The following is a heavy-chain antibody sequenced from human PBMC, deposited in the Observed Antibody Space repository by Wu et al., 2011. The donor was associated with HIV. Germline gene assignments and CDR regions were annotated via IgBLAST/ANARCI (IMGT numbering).Heavy chain of an antibody. CDR3: ARELLDSDNL. Sequence: QIQLVQSGTEVKKTGASVKVSCKASGYTFTGYYVHWVRQAPGQGLEWMGWINPNGGATNYAQMYQGRVTMTRDMSITTAYMELRRLRSDDTAIYYCARELLDSDNLWGQGTLVTVSS. V-gene: IGHV1-2*02. J-gene: IGHJ4*02. CDR1: GYTFTGYY. D-gene: IGHD3-22*01. CDR2: INPNGGAT.